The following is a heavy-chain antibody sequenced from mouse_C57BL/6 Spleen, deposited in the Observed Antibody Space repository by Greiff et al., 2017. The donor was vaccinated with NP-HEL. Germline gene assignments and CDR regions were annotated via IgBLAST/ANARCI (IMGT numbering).Heavy chain of an antibody. CDR1: GYTFTDYY. D-gene: IGHD1-1*01. CDR2: INPNNGGT. Sequence: VQLQQSGPELVKPGASVKISCKASGYTFTDYYMNWVKQSPGKSLEWIGDINPNNGGTSYNQKFKGKATLTVDKSSSTAYMELRSLTSEDSAVYYCASGVTTVVARDYDLDYWGQGTTLTVSS. J-gene: IGHJ2*01. CDR3: ASGVTTVVARDYDLDY. V-gene: IGHV1-26*01.